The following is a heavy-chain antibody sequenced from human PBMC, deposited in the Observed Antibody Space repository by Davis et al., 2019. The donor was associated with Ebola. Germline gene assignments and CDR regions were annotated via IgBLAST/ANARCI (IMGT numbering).Heavy chain of an antibody. CDR1: GFTFSNFH. D-gene: IGHD5-12*01. J-gene: IGHJ4*01. Sequence: GESLKISCAASGFTFSNFHIHWVRQTPGKGLVWAARIDPDGTGTNYADSVKGRFTISRDNAKNTLSLQMNSLRVEDTAVYYCVRDSGYYSHDYWGHGTLVTVSS. CDR2: IDPDGTGT. V-gene: IGHV3-74*01. CDR3: VRDSGYYSHDY.